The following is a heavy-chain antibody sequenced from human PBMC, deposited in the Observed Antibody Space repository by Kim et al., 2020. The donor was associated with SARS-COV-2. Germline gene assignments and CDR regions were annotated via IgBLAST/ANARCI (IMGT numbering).Heavy chain of an antibody. J-gene: IGHJ4*02. CDR3: ARRGGSGRSFDY. Sequence: NFNASLKSRVTISVDTSKNQFSLKLSSMTAADSAVYYCARRGGSGRSFDYWGQGTLVIVSS. D-gene: IGHD3-10*01. V-gene: IGHV4-34*01.